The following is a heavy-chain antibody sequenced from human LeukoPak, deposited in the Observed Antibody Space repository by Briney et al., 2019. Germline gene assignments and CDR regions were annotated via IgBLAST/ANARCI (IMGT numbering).Heavy chain of an antibody. J-gene: IGHJ5*02. CDR2: TYSSGST. V-gene: IGHV4-59*01. CDR3: AKDWELGS. Sequence: SETLSLTCTVSGASINSYYWNWIRQPPGKGLEWIGNTYSSGSTNYNPSLKSRVTISLDTSKNQFSLKMSSVTAADTAVYYCAKDWELGSWGQGTLVTVSS. D-gene: IGHD1-26*01. CDR1: GASINSYY.